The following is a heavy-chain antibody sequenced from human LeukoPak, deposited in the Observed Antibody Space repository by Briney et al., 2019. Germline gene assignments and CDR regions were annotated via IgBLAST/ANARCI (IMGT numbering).Heavy chain of an antibody. J-gene: IGHJ3*02. CDR3: AKDRDYYGSGDAFDI. Sequence: GGSLSLSCAASGFTFSSYAMSWVRQAPGKGLEWVSAISGSGGSTYYADSVKGRFTISRDNSKNTLYLQMNSLRAEDTAVYYCAKDRDYYGSGDAFDIWGQGTMVTVSS. V-gene: IGHV3-23*01. D-gene: IGHD3-10*01. CDR2: ISGSGGST. CDR1: GFTFSSYA.